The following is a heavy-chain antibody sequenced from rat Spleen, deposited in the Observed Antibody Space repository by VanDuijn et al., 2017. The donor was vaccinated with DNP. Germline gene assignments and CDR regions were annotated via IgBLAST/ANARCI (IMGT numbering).Heavy chain of an antibody. D-gene: IGHD1-2*01. V-gene: IGHV2-16*01. CDR1: GFSLTNYG. CDR2: IWGGGST. J-gene: IGHJ2*01. CDR3: ARWHLYLSYFDY. Sequence: QVQLKESGPGLVQPSRTLSLTCTVSGFSLTNYGVSWVRQPPGKGLEWIAAIWGGGSTDYNSALKSRPRISRDTPKSQVLLEMNSLQTEDTAMYFCARWHLYLSYFDYWGQGVMVTVSS.